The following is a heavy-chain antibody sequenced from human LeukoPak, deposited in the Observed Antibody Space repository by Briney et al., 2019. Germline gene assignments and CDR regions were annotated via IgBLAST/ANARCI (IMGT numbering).Heavy chain of an antibody. CDR3: ARELGGTWIQNFDY. Sequence: GASVKVSCRTSVYTFTSVGISWWRQAPGQGLEWMGWISAYNGNTNYAQKLQGRVTMTTDTSTSTAYMELRSLRSDDTALYYCARELGGTWIQNFDYWGQGTLVTVSS. V-gene: IGHV1-18*01. CDR1: VYTFTSVG. CDR2: ISAYNGNT. J-gene: IGHJ4*02. D-gene: IGHD5-18*01.